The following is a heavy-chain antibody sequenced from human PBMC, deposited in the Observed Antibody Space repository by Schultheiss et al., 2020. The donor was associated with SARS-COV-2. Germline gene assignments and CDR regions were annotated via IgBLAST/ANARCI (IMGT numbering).Heavy chain of an antibody. CDR2: ISYDGSNK. V-gene: IGHV3-30*03. D-gene: IGHD6-13*01. CDR1: GFTFSSYG. J-gene: IGHJ6*02. CDR3: AREALPPDRVPAAGTYYYYYYGMDV. Sequence: GGSLRLSCAASGFTFSSYGMHWVRQAPGKGLEWVAVISYDGSNKYYADSVKGRFTISRDNSKNTLYLQMNSLRAEDTAVYYCAREALPPDRVPAAGTYYYYYYGMDVWGQGTTVTVSS.